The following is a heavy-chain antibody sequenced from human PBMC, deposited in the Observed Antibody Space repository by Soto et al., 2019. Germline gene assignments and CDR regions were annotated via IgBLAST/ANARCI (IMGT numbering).Heavy chain of an antibody. Sequence: GGSLRLSCAASGFTFTRYSMNWVRQAPGKGLEWVSSISSTTNYIYYGDSMKGRFTSSRDNAKNSLYLEMNSLRAEDTAVYYCARESEDLTSNFDYWGQGTLVTVSS. V-gene: IGHV3-21*06. J-gene: IGHJ4*02. CDR1: GFTFTRYS. CDR3: ARESEDLTSNFDY. CDR2: ISSTTNYI.